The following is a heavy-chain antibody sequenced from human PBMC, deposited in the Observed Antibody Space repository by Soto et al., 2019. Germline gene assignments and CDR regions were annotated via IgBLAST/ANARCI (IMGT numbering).Heavy chain of an antibody. Sequence: GGSLRLSCAASGFTFSSYAMSWVRQAPGKGLEWVSAISGSGGSTYYADSVKGRFTISRDNSKNTLYLQMNSLRAEDTAVYYCAKVEAYCGGDCYSDAFDIWGQGTMVTVSS. CDR3: AKVEAYCGGDCYSDAFDI. V-gene: IGHV3-23*01. CDR1: GFTFSSYA. D-gene: IGHD2-21*02. J-gene: IGHJ3*02. CDR2: ISGSGGST.